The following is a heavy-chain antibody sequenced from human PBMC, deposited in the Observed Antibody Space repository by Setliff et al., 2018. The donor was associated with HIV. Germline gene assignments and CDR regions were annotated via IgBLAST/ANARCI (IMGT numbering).Heavy chain of an antibody. CDR1: GGSISSGGYY. J-gene: IGHJ3*02. D-gene: IGHD3-22*01. CDR2: IYYTGST. V-gene: IGHV4-31*03. CDR3: ARDFSSGYYLHPNAFDI. Sequence: SETLSLTCTVSGGSISSGGYYWSWIRQLPGKGLEWIGYIYYTGSTYYNPSLKSRVTISVDTSKNQFSLKLSSVTAADSAVYYCARDFSSGYYLHPNAFDIWGQGTMVTVSS.